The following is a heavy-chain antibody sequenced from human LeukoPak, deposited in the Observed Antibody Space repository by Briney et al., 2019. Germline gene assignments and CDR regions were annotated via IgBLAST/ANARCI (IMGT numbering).Heavy chain of an antibody. J-gene: IGHJ4*02. D-gene: IGHD6-13*01. V-gene: IGHV3-7*01. CDR1: GFTFSRFW. CDR3: ARAKQQLVISPPDY. Sequence: GGSLRLSCVASGFTFSRFWMSWVRQAPGKGLEWVANIKQDGSEKYYVDSVKGRFTISRDNAKNSLYLQMNSLRAEDTAVYYCARAKQQLVISPPDYWGQGTLVTVSS. CDR2: IKQDGSEK.